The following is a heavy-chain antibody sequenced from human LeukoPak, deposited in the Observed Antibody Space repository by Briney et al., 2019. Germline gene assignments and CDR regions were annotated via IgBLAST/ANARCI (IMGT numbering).Heavy chain of an antibody. J-gene: IGHJ4*02. D-gene: IGHD3-22*01. CDR1: GGTFSSYA. CDR3: ARNPYYYDSSGYFHCDY. Sequence: SMKVSCKASGGTFSSYAISWVRQAPGQGLEWMGRIIPIFGTANYAQKFQGRVTITTDESTSTAYMELSSLRFEDTAVYYCARNPYYYDSSGYFHCDYWGQGTLVTVSS. V-gene: IGHV1-69*05. CDR2: IIPIFGTA.